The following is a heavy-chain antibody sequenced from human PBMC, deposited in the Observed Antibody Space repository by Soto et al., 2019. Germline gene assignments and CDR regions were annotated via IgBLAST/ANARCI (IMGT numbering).Heavy chain of an antibody. CDR3: ASGWELLPDRHYYYYGMDV. Sequence: GGSLRLSCAASGFTFSSYAMHWVRQAPGKGLEWVAVISYDGSNKYYADSVKGRFTISRDNSKNTLYLQMNSLRAEDTAVYYCASGWELLPDRHYYYYGMDVWGQGTTVTVSS. D-gene: IGHD1-26*01. J-gene: IGHJ6*02. CDR1: GFTFSSYA. CDR2: ISYDGSNK. V-gene: IGHV3-30-3*01.